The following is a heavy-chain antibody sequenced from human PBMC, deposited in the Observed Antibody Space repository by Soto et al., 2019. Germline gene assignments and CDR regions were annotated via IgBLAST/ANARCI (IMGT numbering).Heavy chain of an antibody. CDR3: TTEDPSDSPLVDY. CDR2: IKSKTDGGTT. D-gene: IGHD5-18*01. J-gene: IGHJ4*02. CDR1: GFTFSNAW. V-gene: IGHV3-15*07. Sequence: EVQLVESGGGLVKPGGSLRLSCAASGFTFSNAWMNWVRQAPGKGLEWVGRIKSKTDGGTTDYAAPVKGRVTISSDDSNNTLYLQMNSLKTEDTAVYYCTTEDPSDSPLVDYGGQGTLVIFSS.